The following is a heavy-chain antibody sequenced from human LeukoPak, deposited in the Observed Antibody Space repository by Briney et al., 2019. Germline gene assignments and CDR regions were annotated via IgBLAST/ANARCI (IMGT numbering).Heavy chain of an antibody. CDR2: IYYSGST. CDR1: GVSVSSGSYY. Sequence: KSSETLSLTCTVSGVSVSSGSYYWSWIRQPPGKGLEWIGYIYYSGSTYYNPSLKSRVTISVDTSKNQFSLKLSSVTAADTAVYYCARESEGLDYWGQGTLVTVSS. V-gene: IGHV4-61*01. J-gene: IGHJ4*02. CDR3: ARESEGLDY.